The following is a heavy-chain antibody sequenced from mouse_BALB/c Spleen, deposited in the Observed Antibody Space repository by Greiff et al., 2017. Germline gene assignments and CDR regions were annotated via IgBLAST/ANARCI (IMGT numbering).Heavy chain of an antibody. Sequence: VQLQQSGAELVKPGASVKLSCTASGFNIKDTYMHWVKQRPEQGLEWIGRIDPANGNTKYDPKFQGKATITADTSSNTAYLQLSSLTSEDTAVYYCASGDWFAYWGGGALVTVSA. CDR1: GFNIKDTY. J-gene: IGHJ3*01. D-gene: IGHD2-13*01. V-gene: IGHV14-3*02. CDR3: ASGDWFAY. CDR2: IDPANGNT.